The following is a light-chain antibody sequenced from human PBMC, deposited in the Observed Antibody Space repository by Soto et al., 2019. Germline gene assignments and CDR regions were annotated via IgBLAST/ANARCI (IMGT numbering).Light chain of an antibody. CDR2: EDT. J-gene: IGLJ1*01. CDR1: TSFVGSYNF. V-gene: IGLV2-23*01. CDR3: CSYVGASTYV. Sequence: QSALTQPASVSGSPGQSITISSTGTTSFVGSYNFVSWYQQLPGKAPQVLIYEDTKRPSGVSNRFSGSISGSTASLTISGLQAEDEADYHCCSYVGASTYVFGTGTKLTVL.